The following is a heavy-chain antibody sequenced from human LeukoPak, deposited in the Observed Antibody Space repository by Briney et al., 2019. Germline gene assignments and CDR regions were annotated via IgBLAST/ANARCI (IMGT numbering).Heavy chain of an antibody. CDR2: IIPILGIA. Sequence: GSSVKVSCKASGGTFSSYAISWVRQAPGQGLEWMGRIIPILGIANYAQKFQGRVTITADKSTSTAHMELSSLRSEDTAVYYCARGDEDYYYYYMDVWGKGTTVTVSS. CDR3: ARGDEDYYYYYMDV. V-gene: IGHV1-69*04. J-gene: IGHJ6*03. CDR1: GGTFSSYA.